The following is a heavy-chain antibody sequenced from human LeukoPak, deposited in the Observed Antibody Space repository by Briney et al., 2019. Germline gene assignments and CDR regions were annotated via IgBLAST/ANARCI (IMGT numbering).Heavy chain of an antibody. Sequence: GGSLRLSCAASGFTFSSYWMSWVRQAPGKGLEWVANIKQDGNEKYYVDSVKGRFTISRDNAKNSLYLQMNSLRAEDTAVYYCARDRCSSTSCFFDYWGQGTLVTVSS. CDR3: ARDRCSSTSCFFDY. CDR1: GFTFSSYW. J-gene: IGHJ4*02. D-gene: IGHD2-2*01. V-gene: IGHV3-7*01. CDR2: IKQDGNEK.